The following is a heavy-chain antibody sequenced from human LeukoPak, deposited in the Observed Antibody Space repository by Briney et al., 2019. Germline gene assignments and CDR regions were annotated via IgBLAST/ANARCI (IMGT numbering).Heavy chain of an antibody. CDR3: ARGRYCSGGSCYEDY. Sequence: GASVKVSCKASGYTFTNYAMSWVRQAPGQGLEWMGWINTDTGNPTYAQGFTGRFVFSLDTSVSTAYLQIGSLKADDTAVYYCARGRYCSGGSCYEDYWGQGSLVTVPS. V-gene: IGHV7-4-1*01. CDR1: GYTFTNYA. J-gene: IGHJ4*02. CDR2: INTDTGNP. D-gene: IGHD2-15*01.